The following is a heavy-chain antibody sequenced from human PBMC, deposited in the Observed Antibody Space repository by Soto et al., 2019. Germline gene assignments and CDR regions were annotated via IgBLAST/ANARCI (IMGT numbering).Heavy chain of an antibody. CDR1: GGTFSSYA. Sequence: SVKVSCKAFGGTFSSYAISWVRQAPGQGLEWMGGIIPIFGTANYAQKFQGRVTITADESTSTAYMELSSLRSEDTAVYYCARVRCSSTSCYTHYYYYGMDVWGQGTTVTVSS. J-gene: IGHJ6*02. CDR3: ARVRCSSTSCYTHYYYYGMDV. V-gene: IGHV1-69*13. D-gene: IGHD2-2*02. CDR2: IIPIFGTA.